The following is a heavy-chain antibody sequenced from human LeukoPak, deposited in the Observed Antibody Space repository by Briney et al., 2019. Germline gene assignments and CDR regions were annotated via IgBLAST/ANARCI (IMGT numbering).Heavy chain of an antibody. CDR3: ARFEDRGYSYGYVSWEQDY. CDR2: ISAYNGNT. CDR1: GYTFTIYG. V-gene: IGHV1-18*01. D-gene: IGHD5-18*01. Sequence: AAVKVSFKASGYTFTIYGISWVRQAPGQGLGWMGWISAYNGNTNYAQKLQGRVSMTTDTSTSTAYMELGSLRSDDTAVYYCARFEDRGYSYGYVSWEQDYWGQGTLVTVSS. J-gene: IGHJ4*02.